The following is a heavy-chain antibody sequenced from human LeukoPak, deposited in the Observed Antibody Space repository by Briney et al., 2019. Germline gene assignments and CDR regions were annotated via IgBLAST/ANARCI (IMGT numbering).Heavy chain of an antibody. D-gene: IGHD2-15*01. CDR2: IYHSGST. J-gene: IGHJ5*02. V-gene: IGHV4-38-2*02. CDR1: GYSISSGYY. CDR3: ARGIRQVVVAEGWFDP. Sequence: SETLSLTCTVSGYSISSGYYWGWIRQPPGKGLEWIGSIYHSGSTYYNPSLKSRVTISVDTSKNQFSLKLSSVTAADTAVYYCARGIRQVVVAEGWFDPWGQGTLVTVSS.